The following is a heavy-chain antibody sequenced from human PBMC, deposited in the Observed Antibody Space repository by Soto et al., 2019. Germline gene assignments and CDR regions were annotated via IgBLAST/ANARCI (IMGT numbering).Heavy chain of an antibody. Sequence: PGGSLRLSCAASGFTFSSYSMNWVRQAPGKGLEWVSSISSSSSYIYYADSVKGRFTISRDNAKNSLYPQMNSLRAEDTAVYYCARGTYDSSGYYYVDYWGQGTLVTVSS. CDR2: ISSSSSYI. CDR3: ARGTYDSSGYYYVDY. CDR1: GFTFSSYS. J-gene: IGHJ4*02. V-gene: IGHV3-21*01. D-gene: IGHD3-22*01.